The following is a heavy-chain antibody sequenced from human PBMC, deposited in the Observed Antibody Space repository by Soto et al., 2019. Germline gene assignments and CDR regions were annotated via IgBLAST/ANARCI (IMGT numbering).Heavy chain of an antibody. V-gene: IGHV4-59*01. D-gene: IGHD3-10*01. CDR1: GGSISSYY. CDR3: ARRYGSAFDI. CDR2: IYYSGST. J-gene: IGHJ3*02. Sequence: QVQLQESGPGLVKPSETRSLTCTVSGGSISSYYWSWIRQPPGKGLEWIGYIYYSGSTNYNPSLKSRVTISVDTSKNQFSLKLSSVTAADTAVYYCARRYGSAFDIWGQGTMVTVSS.